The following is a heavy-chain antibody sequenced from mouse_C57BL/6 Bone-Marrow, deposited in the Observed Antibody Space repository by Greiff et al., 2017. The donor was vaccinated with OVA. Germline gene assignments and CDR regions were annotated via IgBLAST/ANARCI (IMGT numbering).Heavy chain of an antibody. Sequence: EVQLQESGGGLVKPGGSLKLSCAASGFTFSSYAMSWVRQTPEKRLEWVATISDGGSYTYYPDNVKGRFTISRDNAKNNLYLQMSHLKSEDTAMYYCARDPYGSGYWGQGTTLTVSS. J-gene: IGHJ2*01. CDR2: ISDGGSYT. V-gene: IGHV5-4*01. D-gene: IGHD1-1*01. CDR1: GFTFSSYA. CDR3: ARDPYGSGY.